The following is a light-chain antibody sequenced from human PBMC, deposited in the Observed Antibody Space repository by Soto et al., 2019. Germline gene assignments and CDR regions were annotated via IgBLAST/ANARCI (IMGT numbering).Light chain of an antibody. CDR3: QQYFNPPMT. CDR2: RAS. Sequence: DIQMTQSPSTLSASVGDTVTITCRTSQSIGDYLDWHQQIPGRAPKVVIYRASRLESGVPSRFSGSGSGTEFTLTISSLQPDDSATYYCQQYFNPPMTFGGGTKVEIK. J-gene: IGKJ4*01. V-gene: IGKV1-5*03. CDR1: QSIGDY.